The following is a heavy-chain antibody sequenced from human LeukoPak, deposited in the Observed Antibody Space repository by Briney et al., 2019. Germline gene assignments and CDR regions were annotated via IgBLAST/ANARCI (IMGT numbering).Heavy chain of an antibody. CDR3: VRDAGVGWLDP. V-gene: IGHV1-2*02. CDR2: INPNSGGT. CDR1: GYTFSAYY. J-gene: IGHJ5*02. Sequence: ASVKVSCKGFGYTFSAYYIHWVRQPPGKGLDWMGWINPNSGGTNYAQKFQGRVTMTRDTSINAAYMELTSLTSDDTVRYYCVRDAGVGWLDPWGQGTLVSVSS. D-gene: IGHD3-3*01.